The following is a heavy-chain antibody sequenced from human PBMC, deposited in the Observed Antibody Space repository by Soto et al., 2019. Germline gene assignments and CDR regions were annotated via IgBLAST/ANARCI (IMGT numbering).Heavy chain of an antibody. CDR3: ARGPWPRGNLRSNWFDP. D-gene: IGHD3-16*01. CDR1: GGSFSGYY. Sequence: PSETLSLTCAVYGGSFSGYYLSWIRQPPGKGLEWIGEINHSGSTNYNPSLKSRVTISVDTSKNQFSLKLSSVTAADTAVYYCARGPWPRGNLRSNWFDPWGQGTLVTVYS. CDR2: INHSGST. V-gene: IGHV4-34*01. J-gene: IGHJ5*02.